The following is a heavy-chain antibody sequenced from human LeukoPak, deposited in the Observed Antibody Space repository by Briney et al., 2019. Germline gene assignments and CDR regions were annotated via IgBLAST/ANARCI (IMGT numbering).Heavy chain of an antibody. CDR3: ARGEVPPHYFDS. V-gene: IGHV1-69*13. Sequence: SVKVSCKASGYTFTSYGISWVRQAPGQGLEWMGGIIPIFGTANYAQRFQGRVTITADESTTTAYMEVSSLRSEDTAVYYCARGEVPPHYFDSWGQGTLVTVSS. CDR1: GYTFTSYG. CDR2: IIPIFGTA. J-gene: IGHJ4*02.